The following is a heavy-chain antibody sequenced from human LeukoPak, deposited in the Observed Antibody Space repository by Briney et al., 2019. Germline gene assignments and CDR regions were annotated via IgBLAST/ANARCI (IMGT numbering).Heavy chain of an antibody. CDR1: GGSISSYY. D-gene: IGHD3-10*01. V-gene: IGHV4-59*01. Sequence: SETLSLTCTVSGGSISSYYWSWIRQPPRKGLEWIGFIYHSGSTNYNPSLKSRVIISVDTSKNQFSLKLSSVTAADTAVYYCARGSYYYVSRNWEYYFDYWGQGTLVTVSS. CDR3: ARGSYYYVSRNWEYYFDY. CDR2: IYHSGST. J-gene: IGHJ4*02.